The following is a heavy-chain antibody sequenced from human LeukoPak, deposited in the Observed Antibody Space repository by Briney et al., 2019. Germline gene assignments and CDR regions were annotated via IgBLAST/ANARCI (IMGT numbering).Heavy chain of an antibody. D-gene: IGHD3-22*01. Sequence: GGSLRLSCAASGFTFSSYAMSWVRQAPGKGLEWVSAISGSGGSTYYADSVKGRSTISRDNSKNTLYLQMSSLRAEDTAVYYCAKDLGDYDETYGMDVWGQGTTVTVSS. V-gene: IGHV3-23*01. CDR1: GFTFSSYA. J-gene: IGHJ6*02. CDR2: ISGSGGST. CDR3: AKDLGDYDETYGMDV.